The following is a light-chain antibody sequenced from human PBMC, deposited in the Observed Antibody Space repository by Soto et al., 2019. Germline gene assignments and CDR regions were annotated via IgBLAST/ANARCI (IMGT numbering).Light chain of an antibody. CDR3: MLSYSGPRV. Sequence: QAVVTQEPSLTVSPGGTVTLNCGSSTGAVTSGHYPYWFQQKPGQAPKTLIYETSNRHSWTPARFSGSLLGGKAALTLSGAQPEDEAEYYCMLSYSGPRVFGGGTKVTVL. J-gene: IGLJ2*01. V-gene: IGLV7-46*01. CDR2: ETS. CDR1: TGAVTSGHY.